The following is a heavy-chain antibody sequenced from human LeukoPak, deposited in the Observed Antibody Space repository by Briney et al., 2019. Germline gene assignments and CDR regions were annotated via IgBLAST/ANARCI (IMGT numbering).Heavy chain of an antibody. CDR1: GFTFSSYW. CDR2: ISGSGGST. CDR3: AKNIVGANELDY. Sequence: PGGSLRLSCAASGFTFSSYWMSWVRQAPGKGLEWVSAISGSGGSTYYADSVKGRFTISRDNSKNTLYLQMNSLRAEDTAVYYCAKNIVGANELDYWGQGTLVTVSS. J-gene: IGHJ4*02. D-gene: IGHD1-26*01. V-gene: IGHV3-23*01.